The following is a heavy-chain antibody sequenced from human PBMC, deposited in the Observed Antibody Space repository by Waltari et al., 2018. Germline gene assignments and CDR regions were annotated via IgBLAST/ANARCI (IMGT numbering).Heavy chain of an antibody. J-gene: IGHJ3*01. CDR1: GVTLSRSW. CDR2: INKDGSST. CDR3: ARAGLLGAFDV. Sequence: EVQLVESGGGLVQPGGSLRLSCAASGVTLSRSWITWVRQSPGKGLMWVSRINKDGSSTVYADSVKGRFTISRDDAKNTVSLQMNNLSAEDTALYYCARAGLLGAFDVWGQGTMVTVSS. V-gene: IGHV3-74*03. D-gene: IGHD2-15*01.